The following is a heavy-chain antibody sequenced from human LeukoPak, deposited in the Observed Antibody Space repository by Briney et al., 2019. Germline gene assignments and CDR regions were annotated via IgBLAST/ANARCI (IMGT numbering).Heavy chain of an antibody. J-gene: IGHJ5*02. CDR2: INPSGGST. Sequence: ASVKVSCKASGYTFTSYYMHWVRQAPGQGLKWMGIINPSGGSTSYAQKFQGRVTMTRDTSTSTVYMELSSLRSEDTAVYYCAREAPIAVAGTSGWFDPWGQGTLVTVSS. CDR1: GYTFTSYY. V-gene: IGHV1-46*01. D-gene: IGHD6-19*01. CDR3: AREAPIAVAGTSGWFDP.